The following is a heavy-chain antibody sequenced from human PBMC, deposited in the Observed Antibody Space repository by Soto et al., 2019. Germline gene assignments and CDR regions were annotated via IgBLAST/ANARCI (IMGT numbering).Heavy chain of an antibody. Sequence: LSLTCAVSGGSISSGGYSWSWIRQQPGKGLEWIGYIYHSGSTYYNPSLKSRVTISVDRSKNQFSLKLSSVTAADTAVYYCARDLGEGFPYWGQGTLVTVSS. V-gene: IGHV4-30-2*01. CDR2: IYHSGST. CDR1: GGSISSGGYS. CDR3: ARDLGEGFPY. J-gene: IGHJ4*02. D-gene: IGHD3-16*01.